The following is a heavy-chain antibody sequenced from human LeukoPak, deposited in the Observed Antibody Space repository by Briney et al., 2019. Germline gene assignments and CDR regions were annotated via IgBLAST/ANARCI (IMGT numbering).Heavy chain of an antibody. CDR1: GFTFSSYA. CDR2: ISGSGGST. D-gene: IGHD3-22*01. Sequence: PGGSLRLSCAASGFTFSSYAMSWVRQAPGKGLEWVSAISGSGGSTYYTDSVKGRFPISRDNSKNTLYLQMNSMRAEDTAVYYCAKTEYYYDSSGYHLFDYWGQGTLVTVSS. CDR3: AKTEYYYDSSGYHLFDY. V-gene: IGHV3-23*01. J-gene: IGHJ4*02.